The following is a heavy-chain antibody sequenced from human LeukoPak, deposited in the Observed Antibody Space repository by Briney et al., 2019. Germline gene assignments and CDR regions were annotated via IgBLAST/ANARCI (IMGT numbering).Heavy chain of an antibody. D-gene: IGHD2-21*02. CDR2: ISGSGGST. CDR1: GFTFSSYA. CDR3: ARRLSLRFDAFAV. J-gene: IGHJ3*01. V-gene: IGHV3-23*01. Sequence: GGSLRLSCAASGFTFSSYAMSWVRQAPGKGLEWVSAISGSGGSTYYADSVKGRFTIPRDNSKNTLFLQMNSLRAEDTALYYCARRLSLRFDAFAVWGPGTVVTVSS.